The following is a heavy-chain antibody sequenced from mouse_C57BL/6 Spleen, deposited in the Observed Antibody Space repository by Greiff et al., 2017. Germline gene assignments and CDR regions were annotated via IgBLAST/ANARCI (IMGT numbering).Heavy chain of an antibody. CDR1: GYTFTSYW. CDR3: ARSITTVVATYWYFDV. D-gene: IGHD1-1*01. V-gene: IGHV1-55*01. CDR2: IYPGSGST. J-gene: IGHJ1*03. Sequence: VQLQQPGAELVKPGASVKMSCKASGYTFTSYWITWVKQRPGQGLEWIGDIYPGSGSTNYNEKFKSKATLTVDTSSSTAYMQLSSLTSEDSAVYFCARSITTVVATYWYFDVWGTGTTGTVSS.